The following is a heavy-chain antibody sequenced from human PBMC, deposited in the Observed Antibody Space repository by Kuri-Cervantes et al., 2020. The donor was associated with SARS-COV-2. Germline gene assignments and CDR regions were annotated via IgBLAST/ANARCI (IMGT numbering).Heavy chain of an antibody. D-gene: IGHD4-17*01. CDR3: ARVDGDYVDWYFDL. V-gene: IGHV4-34*01. CDR2: INHSGST. CDR1: GGSFNNYY. Sequence: SETLSLTCAVYGGSFNNYYWSWVRQPPGKGLEWIGEINHSGSTNYNPSLKSRVTISVDTSKNQFSLKLSSVTAADTAVYYCARVDGDYVDWYFDLWGRGTLVTVSS. J-gene: IGHJ2*01.